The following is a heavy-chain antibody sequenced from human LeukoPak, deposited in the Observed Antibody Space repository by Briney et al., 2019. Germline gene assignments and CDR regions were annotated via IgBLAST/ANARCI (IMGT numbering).Heavy chain of an antibody. J-gene: IGHJ6*02. CDR1: GFTFDDYA. CDR3: ARDAWRRAFNYGMDV. D-gene: IGHD5-12*01. CDR2: ISWSSGNI. V-gene: IGHV3-9*01. Sequence: GGSLRLSCAASGFTFDDYAIHWVRQAPGKGLEWVAGISWSSGNIGYADSVKGRFTISRDNAENSLHLQMNSLRTEDTALYFCARDAWRRAFNYGMDVWGQGTTVAVSS.